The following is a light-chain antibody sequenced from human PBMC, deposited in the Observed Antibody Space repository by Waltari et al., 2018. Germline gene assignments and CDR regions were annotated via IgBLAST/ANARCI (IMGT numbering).Light chain of an antibody. CDR2: EVN. CDR3: CSYAGNSIYV. CDR1: RSDVVNYNL. V-gene: IGLV2-23*02. Sequence: QSALTQPASVSGSPAQSITISCTGTRSDVVNYNLVPWYQHHPGKAPKLIIFEVNQRPSGVSNRFSGSKSGNTASLTISGLQAEDEADYHCCSYAGNSIYVFGTGTKVTVL. J-gene: IGLJ1*01.